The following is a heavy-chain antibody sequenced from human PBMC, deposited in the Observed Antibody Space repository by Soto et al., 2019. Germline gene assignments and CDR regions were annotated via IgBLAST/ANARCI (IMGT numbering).Heavy chain of an antibody. CDR2: ISSSGSTI. CDR3: ARSKLDILINYFHY. CDR1: GFTFSDYY. Sequence: GGSLRLSCAASGFTFSDYYMSWIRQAPGKGLEWVSYISSSGSTIYYADSVKGRFTISRDNAKNSLYLQMNSLRAEDTAVYYCARSKLDILINYFHYWGQGTLVTVSS. D-gene: IGHD3-9*01. V-gene: IGHV3-11*01. J-gene: IGHJ4*02.